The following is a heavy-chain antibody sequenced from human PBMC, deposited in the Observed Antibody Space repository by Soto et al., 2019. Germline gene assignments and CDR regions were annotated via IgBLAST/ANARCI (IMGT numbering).Heavy chain of an antibody. CDR3: ARGPSGSNYEGDY. Sequence: QVQLVQSGAEVKKPGSSVKVSCKASGGTFSSYAISWVRQAPGQGLEWMGGIIPIFGTANYAQKFQGRVRXRXDXFPSTAYMELSSLRSEDTAVYYCARGPSGSNYEGDYWGQGTLVTVSS. V-gene: IGHV1-69*05. D-gene: IGHD4-4*01. CDR1: GGTFSSYA. J-gene: IGHJ4*02. CDR2: IIPIFGTA.